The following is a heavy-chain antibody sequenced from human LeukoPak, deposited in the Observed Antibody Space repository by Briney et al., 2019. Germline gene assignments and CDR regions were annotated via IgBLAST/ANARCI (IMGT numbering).Heavy chain of an antibody. Sequence: PGGSLRLSCAASGFTFSSYSMNWVRQAPRKGLEWVSSISSSSSYIYYADSVKGRFTISRDNAKNSLYLQMNSLRAEGTAVDYCARGDYDFWSGYSGYWGQGTLVTVSS. V-gene: IGHV3-21*01. CDR1: GFTFSSYS. CDR2: ISSSSSYI. J-gene: IGHJ4*02. CDR3: ARGDYDFWSGYSGY. D-gene: IGHD3-3*01.